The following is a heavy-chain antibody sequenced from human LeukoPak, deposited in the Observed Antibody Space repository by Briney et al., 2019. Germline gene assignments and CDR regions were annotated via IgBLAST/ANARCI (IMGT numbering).Heavy chain of an antibody. J-gene: IGHJ4*02. Sequence: PGGSLRLSCAASGFAFSSYGMHWVRQAPGKGLEWVAVISYDGSNKYYADSVKGRFTISRDNSENTLYLQMNSLRAEDTAVYYCAKVSGGSLRLDYWGQGTLVTVSS. CDR1: GFAFSSYG. CDR2: ISYDGSNK. V-gene: IGHV3-30*18. CDR3: AKVSGGSLRLDY. D-gene: IGHD2-15*01.